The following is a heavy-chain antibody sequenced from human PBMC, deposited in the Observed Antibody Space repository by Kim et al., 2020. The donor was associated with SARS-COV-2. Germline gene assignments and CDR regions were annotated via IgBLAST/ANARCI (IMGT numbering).Heavy chain of an antibody. V-gene: IGHV4-61*01. CDR2: VTPTGRT. CDR3: ARMEDGTLIYYCSSWFDP. D-gene: IGHD3-22*01. J-gene: IGHJ5*02. CDR1: GASVSSGNYF. Sequence: SETLSLTCTVSGASVSSGNYFWSWIRQPPGKGLEWIGYVTPTGRTNYHPSLKSRVTMSVDTSKNQFSLKLTSMTAADTAIYYCARMEDGTLIYYCSSWFDPWGQGTLVTVSS.